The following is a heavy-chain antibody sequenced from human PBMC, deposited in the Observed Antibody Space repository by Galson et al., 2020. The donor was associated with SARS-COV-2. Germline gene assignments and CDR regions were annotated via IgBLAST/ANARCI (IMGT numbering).Heavy chain of an antibody. Sequence: GESLKISCAASGFTFSGYGMHWVRQAPGKGLEWVAFIRYDGGNKFYADSVKGRFTISRDNSKNTLDLHMNGLRAEDTAVYYCAKRADTVVVSAAGNCMDVWGKGTTVTVSS. V-gene: IGHV3-30*02. D-gene: IGHD2-2*01. CDR1: GFTFSGYG. J-gene: IGHJ6*04. CDR2: IRYDGGNK. CDR3: AKRADTVVVSAAGNCMDV.